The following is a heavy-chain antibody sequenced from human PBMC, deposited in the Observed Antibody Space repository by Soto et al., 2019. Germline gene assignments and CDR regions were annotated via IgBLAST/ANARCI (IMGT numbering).Heavy chain of an antibody. Sequence: GASVKVSCKASGYTFTSYGISWVRHSPGQGLEWMGWISAYSGNTNYAQKLQGRVTMTTDTSTSTAYMELRSLRSDDTAVYYCARHSPYYYDSSGYYPTGWYFDYWGQGTLVTVSS. CDR3: ARHSPYYYDSSGYYPTGWYFDY. D-gene: IGHD3-22*01. CDR1: GYTFTSYG. CDR2: ISAYSGNT. J-gene: IGHJ4*02. V-gene: IGHV1-18*01.